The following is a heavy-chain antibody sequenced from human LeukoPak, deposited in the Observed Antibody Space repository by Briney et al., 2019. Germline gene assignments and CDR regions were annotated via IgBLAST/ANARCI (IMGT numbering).Heavy chain of an antibody. CDR2: MHRDGRS. CDR1: GGSLSSYY. Sequence: PSETLSLTCAVYGGSLSSYYWSWVRQSPGKGLEWIGEMHRDGRSQYNPSLGSRVTISVDASKNQFSLYLRSMTAADTAVYYCARGIKRYYYYGLGSFPYDSWGQGSLVTVSS. J-gene: IGHJ4*02. V-gene: IGHV4-34*01. D-gene: IGHD3-10*01. CDR3: ARGIKRYYYYGLGSFPYDS.